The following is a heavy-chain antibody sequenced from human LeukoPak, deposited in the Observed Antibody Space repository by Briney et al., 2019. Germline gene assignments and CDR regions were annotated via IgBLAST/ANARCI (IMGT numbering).Heavy chain of an antibody. V-gene: IGHV3-53*01. D-gene: IGHD2-2*01. J-gene: IGHJ4*02. Sequence: GGSLRLSCAASGFTVSSNYMSWVRQAPGKGLEWVSVIYSGGSTYYADSVKGRFTISRDNSKSTLYIQMNSLRAEDTAVYYCARDRHVVVPAALDYWGQGTLVTVSS. CDR1: GFTVSSNY. CDR3: ARDRHVVVPAALDY. CDR2: IYSGGST.